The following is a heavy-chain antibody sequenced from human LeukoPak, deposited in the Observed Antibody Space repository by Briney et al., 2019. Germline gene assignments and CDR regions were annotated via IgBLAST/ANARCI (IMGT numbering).Heavy chain of an antibody. V-gene: IGHV4-34*01. Sequence: SETLSLTCAVYGGSFSGYYWSWIRQPPGKGLEWIGEINHSGSTNYNPSLKSRVTISVDTSKNQFSLKLSSVTAADTAVYYCARHASGRSGWAVWFDPWGQGTLVTVSS. CDR2: INHSGST. CDR1: GGSFSGYY. CDR3: ARHASGRSGWAVWFDP. J-gene: IGHJ5*02. D-gene: IGHD6-19*01.